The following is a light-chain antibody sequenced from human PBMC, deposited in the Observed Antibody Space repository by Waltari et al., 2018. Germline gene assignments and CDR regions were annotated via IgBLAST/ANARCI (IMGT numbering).Light chain of an antibody. CDR3: FSTDITGNQGF. J-gene: IGLJ2*01. CDR1: VLSKKY. V-gene: IGLV3-10*01. CDR2: EDN. Sequence: SSELTQAPSVSVSPGQTARITCSGDVLSKKYSYWYQHKSGQAPVLVSYEDNKRPSGIPERFSCSSSGTMATLTISGALMEDEGDYYCFSTDITGNQGFFGGGTKLTVL.